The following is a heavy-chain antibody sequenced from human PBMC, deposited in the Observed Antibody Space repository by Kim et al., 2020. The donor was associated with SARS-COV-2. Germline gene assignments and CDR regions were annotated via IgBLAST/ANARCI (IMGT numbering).Heavy chain of an antibody. CDR2: IYHSGST. Sequence: SETLSLTCAVSGGSISSGGYSWSWIRQPPGKGLEWIGYIYHSGSTYYNPSLKSRVTISVDRSKNQFSLKLSSVTAADTAVYYCARVVAVPAAWGDAFDIWGQGTMVTVSS. CDR1: GGSISSGGYS. CDR3: ARVVAVPAAWGDAFDI. J-gene: IGHJ3*02. V-gene: IGHV4-30-2*01. D-gene: IGHD2-2*01.